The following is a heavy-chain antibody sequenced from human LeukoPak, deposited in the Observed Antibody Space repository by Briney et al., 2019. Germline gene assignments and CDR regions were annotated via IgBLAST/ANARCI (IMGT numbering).Heavy chain of an antibody. Sequence: GASVKVSCKASGFTFTSYAMNWVRQATGQGLEWMGWMNPNSGNTGYAQKFQGRVTMTRNTSISTAYMELSSLRSEDTAVYYCARVVKVDYYYYMDVWGKGTTVTVSS. CDR1: GFTFTSYA. J-gene: IGHJ6*03. V-gene: IGHV1-8*02. CDR3: ARVVKVDYYYYMDV. D-gene: IGHD3-22*01. CDR2: MNPNSGNT.